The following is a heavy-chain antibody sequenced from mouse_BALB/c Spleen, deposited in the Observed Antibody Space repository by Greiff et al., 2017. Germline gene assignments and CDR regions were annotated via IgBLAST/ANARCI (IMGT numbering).Heavy chain of an antibody. D-gene: IGHD3-1*01. CDR3: ARGGSGYCFDY. J-gene: IGHJ2*01. CDR2: ISYSGST. CDR1: GYSITSDYA. V-gene: IGHV3-2*02. Sequence: EVQLQQSGPGLVKPSQSLSLTCTVTGYSITSDYAWNWLRQFPGNKLEWMGYISYSGSTSYNPSLKSRISITRDTSKNQFFLQLNSVTTEDTATYYCARGGSGYCFDYWGQGTTLTVSS.